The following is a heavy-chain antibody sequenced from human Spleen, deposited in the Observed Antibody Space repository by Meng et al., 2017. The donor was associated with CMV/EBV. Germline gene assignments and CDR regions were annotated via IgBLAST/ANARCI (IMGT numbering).Heavy chain of an antibody. Sequence: GGSLRLSCAASGFTFSSYWMSWVRQAPGKGLEWVSFIRSKIYGGAAEYAASVEGRFTVSRDDSNSIAYLQMNHLKIEDTAVYYCARGLTVPGAKYYFDYWGQGALVTVSS. D-gene: IGHD2-2*01. CDR1: GFTFSSYW. V-gene: IGHV3-49*04. J-gene: IGHJ4*02. CDR2: IRSKIYGGAA. CDR3: ARGLTVPGAKYYFDY.